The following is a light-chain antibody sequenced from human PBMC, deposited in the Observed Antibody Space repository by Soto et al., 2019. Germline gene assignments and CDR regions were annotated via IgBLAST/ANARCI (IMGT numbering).Light chain of an antibody. V-gene: IGKV3-20*01. J-gene: IGKJ1*01. Sequence: ESVLTQSPGTLSLSPGERATLSCRASQSVSSSYLAWYQQKPGQAPRLLIYGASSRATGIPDRFSGSGSGTDFTLTISRLEPEDFAVYYCQQYTFGQGTKVDIK. CDR2: GAS. CDR1: QSVSSSY. CDR3: QQYT.